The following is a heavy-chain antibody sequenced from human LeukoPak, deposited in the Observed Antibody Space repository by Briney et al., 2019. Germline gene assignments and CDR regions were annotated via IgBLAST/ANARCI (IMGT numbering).Heavy chain of an antibody. Sequence: SETLSLTCTVSGGSIRSYYWSWIRQPPGKGLEWIGYIYYSGSTNYNPSLKSRVTISVDTSKNQISLKLSSVTAADTAVYYCARDSYGTDAFDIWGQGTMVTVSS. CDR1: GGSIRSYY. J-gene: IGHJ3*02. D-gene: IGHD3-10*01. CDR3: ARDSYGTDAFDI. CDR2: IYYSGST. V-gene: IGHV4-59*01.